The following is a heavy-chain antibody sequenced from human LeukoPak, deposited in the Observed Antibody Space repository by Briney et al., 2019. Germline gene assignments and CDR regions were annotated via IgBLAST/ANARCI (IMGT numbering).Heavy chain of an antibody. J-gene: IGHJ4*02. CDR3: ARAWITMMYFDY. CDR1: GYTFTGYY. CDR2: INPNSGGT. Sequence: ASVKVSCKASGYTFTGYYMHWVRQAPGQGLEWMGWINPNSGGTNYAQKFQGRVTMTRDTSISTAYMELSRLRSDDTAVYYCARAWITMMYFDYWGQGTLVTVSS. V-gene: IGHV1-2*02. D-gene: IGHD3-22*01.